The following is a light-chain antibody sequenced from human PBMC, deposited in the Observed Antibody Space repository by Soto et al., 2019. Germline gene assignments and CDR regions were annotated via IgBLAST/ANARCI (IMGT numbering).Light chain of an antibody. V-gene: IGLV3-21*02. CDR2: DDS. J-gene: IGLJ2*01. Sequence: SYELTQPPSVSVAPGQTARITCGGNNIGSKSVHWYQQKPGQAPVLVVYDDSDRHSGIPERFSGSNSGNTATLTISRVEAGDEGDYYCQVWDSSSDHVVFGGGTKVTVL. CDR1: NIGSKS. CDR3: QVWDSSSDHVV.